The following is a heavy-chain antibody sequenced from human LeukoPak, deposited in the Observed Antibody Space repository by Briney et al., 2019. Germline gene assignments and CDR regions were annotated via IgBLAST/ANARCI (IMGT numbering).Heavy chain of an antibody. CDR1: GFTSGSYW. V-gene: IGHV3-7*01. J-gene: IGHJ4*02. Sequence: GGSLRLSCVASGFTSGSYWMAWVRQAPGKGLEWVANIKQDGSEKYYVDSVKGRFTISRDNAKNSLYLQMNSLRAEDTAVYYCARGVIFGVVISFDYWGQGTLVTVSS. CDR2: IKQDGSEK. CDR3: ARGVIFGVVISFDY. D-gene: IGHD3-3*01.